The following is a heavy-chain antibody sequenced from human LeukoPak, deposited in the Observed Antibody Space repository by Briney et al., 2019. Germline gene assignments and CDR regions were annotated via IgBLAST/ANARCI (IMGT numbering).Heavy chain of an antibody. D-gene: IGHD6-13*01. Sequence: GASVKVSCKASGYTFTSYGITWVRQAPGRGLEWMGWISVYNGNTNYAQKLQGRVTMTTDTSTSTAYMELRSLRSDDTAIYYCARDREAAGQKLTDYWGQGTLVTVSS. CDR1: GYTFTSYG. CDR3: ARDREAAGQKLTDY. J-gene: IGHJ4*02. V-gene: IGHV1-18*01. CDR2: ISVYNGNT.